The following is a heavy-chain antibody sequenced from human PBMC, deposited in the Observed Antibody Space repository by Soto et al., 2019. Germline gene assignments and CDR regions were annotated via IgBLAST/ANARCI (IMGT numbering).Heavy chain of an antibody. CDR1: GGSISSGGYY. D-gene: IGHD5-12*01. CDR2: IYYSGST. Sequence: SETLSLTCTVSGGSISSGGYYWSWIRQHPGKGLEWIGYIYYSGSTYYNPSLKSRVTISVDTSKNQFSLKLSSVTAADTAVYYCASLSPEGYSGYAGFAYWGHGTLVTVSS. CDR3: ASLSPEGYSGYAGFAY. J-gene: IGHJ4*01. V-gene: IGHV4-31*03.